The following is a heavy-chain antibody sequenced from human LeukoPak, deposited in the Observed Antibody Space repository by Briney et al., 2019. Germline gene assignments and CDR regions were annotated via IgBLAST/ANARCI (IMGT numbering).Heavy chain of an antibody. CDR3: ANGDSQPTYYFDY. D-gene: IGHD2-21*01. Sequence: GGSLRLSCAASGFTFSSYGMHWVRQAPGKGLEWVAFIRYDGSNKYYADSVKGRFTISRDNSKNTLYLQMNSLRAEDTAVYYCANGDSQPTYYFDYWGQGTLVTVSS. V-gene: IGHV3-30*02. CDR1: GFTFSSYG. J-gene: IGHJ4*02. CDR2: IRYDGSNK.